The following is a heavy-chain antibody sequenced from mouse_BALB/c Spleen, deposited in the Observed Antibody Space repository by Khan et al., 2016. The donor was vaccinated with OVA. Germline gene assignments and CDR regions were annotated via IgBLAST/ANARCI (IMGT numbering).Heavy chain of an antibody. Sequence: EVELVESGGDLVKPGGSLKLSCAASGFTFSSYSMSWVRQTPDKRLEWVATISSGADYTYYPDSVKGRFPISRDNAKNTLYLQMSSLKSADKAMYYCASHLTGSFAYWGQGTLVTVSA. D-gene: IGHD4-1*01. CDR3: ASHLTGSFAY. J-gene: IGHJ3*01. CDR2: ISSGADYT. CDR1: GFTFSSYS. V-gene: IGHV5-6*01.